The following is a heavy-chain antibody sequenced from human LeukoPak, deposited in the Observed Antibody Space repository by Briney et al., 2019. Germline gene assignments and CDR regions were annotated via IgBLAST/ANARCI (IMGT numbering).Heavy chain of an antibody. CDR1: GFTFSDYW. CDR2: IASDGSST. J-gene: IGHJ4*02. CDR3: ARGRPHGNDY. V-gene: IGHV3-74*01. D-gene: IGHD4-23*01. Sequence: GGSLRLSCAASGFTFSDYWMHWVRQAPGKGRVWVSRIASDGSSTTYADSVKGRFSISRDNAKNTLYLQMNSLRVEDTAVYYCARGRPHGNDYWGQGTLVTVSS.